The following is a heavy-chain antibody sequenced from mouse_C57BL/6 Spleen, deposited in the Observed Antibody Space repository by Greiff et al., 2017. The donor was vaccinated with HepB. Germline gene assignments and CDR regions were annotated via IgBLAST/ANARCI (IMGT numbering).Heavy chain of an antibody. Sequence: EVKLMESGPELVKPGASVKISCKASGYSFTGYYMNWVKQSPEKSLEWIGEINPSTGGTTYNQKFKAKATLTVDKSSSTAYMQLKSLTSEDSAVYYCGTGYFDVWGTGTTVTVSS. CDR3: GTGYFDV. CDR2: INPSTGGT. V-gene: IGHV1-42*01. J-gene: IGHJ1*03. CDR1: GYSFTGYY.